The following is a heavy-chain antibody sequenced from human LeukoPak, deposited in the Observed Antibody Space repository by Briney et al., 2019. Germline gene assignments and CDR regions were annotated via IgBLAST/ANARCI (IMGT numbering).Heavy chain of an antibody. CDR1: GYSISSGYY. V-gene: IGHV4-38-2*02. J-gene: IGHJ6*03. Sequence: SETLSLTCTVSGYSISSGYYWGWIRQPPGKGLEWIGSIYHSGSTYYNPSLKSRVTISVDTSKNQFSLKLSSVTAADTAVYYCARVTGTYHYYYYMDVWGKGTTVTVSS. CDR2: IYHSGST. D-gene: IGHD1-20*01. CDR3: ARVTGTYHYYYYMDV.